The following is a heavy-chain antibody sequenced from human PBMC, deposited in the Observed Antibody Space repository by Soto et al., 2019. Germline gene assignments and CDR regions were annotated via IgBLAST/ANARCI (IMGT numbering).Heavy chain of an antibody. Sequence: EVRLVESGGGLVKPGGSLRLSCAASGFTFSSYSMNWVRQAPGKGLEWVSSISSSSSYIYYADSVKGRFTISRDNAKNSLYLQMNSLRAEDTAVYYCARAGGRYCSGGSCYDPHWYFDLWGRGTLVTVSS. J-gene: IGHJ2*01. CDR2: ISSSSSYI. D-gene: IGHD2-15*01. CDR1: GFTFSSYS. V-gene: IGHV3-21*01. CDR3: ARAGGRYCSGGSCYDPHWYFDL.